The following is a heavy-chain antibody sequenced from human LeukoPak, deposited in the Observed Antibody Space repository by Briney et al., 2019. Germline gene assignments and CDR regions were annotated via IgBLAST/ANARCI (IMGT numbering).Heavy chain of an antibody. D-gene: IGHD3-22*01. V-gene: IGHV3-7*01. CDR2: IKQDGSET. Sequence: PGGSLRLSCAASGFTFSTYWMTWVRQAPGKGLEWVANIKQDGSETYYVDSVRGRFTISRDNAKESLYLQMNSLRAEDTAVDYCXXDRGXAXXXRFDYWGQGTLVTVSS. CDR3: XXDRGXAXXXRFDY. CDR1: GFTFSTYW. J-gene: IGHJ4*02.